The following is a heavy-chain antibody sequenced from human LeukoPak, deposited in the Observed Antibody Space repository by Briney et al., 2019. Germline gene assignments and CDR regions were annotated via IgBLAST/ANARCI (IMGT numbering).Heavy chain of an antibody. CDR1: GFTVSSNH. CDR2: IYTGGT. CDR3: ARAGFCSGGSCQNYFDY. D-gene: IGHD2-15*01. V-gene: IGHV3-53*01. Sequence: GGSLRLSCAASGFTVSSNHMSWVRQAPGKGLEWVSVIYTGGTHYADSVKGRFTISRDNSKNTLYLQMNSLTAEDTAVYYCARAGFCSGGSCQNYFDYWGQGTLVTVSS. J-gene: IGHJ4*02.